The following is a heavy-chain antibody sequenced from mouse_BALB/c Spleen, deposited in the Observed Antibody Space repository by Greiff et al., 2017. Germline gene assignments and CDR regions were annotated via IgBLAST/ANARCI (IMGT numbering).Heavy chain of an antibody. Sequence: EVKLLESGGGLVQPGGSMKLSCVASGFTFSTYWMSWVRQSPEKGLEWVAEIRLKSDNYATHYAESVKGKFTISRDDSKSRLYLQMNSLRAEDTGIYYCTGGNWYFDYWGQGTTLTVSS. CDR1: GFTFSTYW. CDR2: IRLKSDNYAT. J-gene: IGHJ2*01. V-gene: IGHV6-6*02. CDR3: TGGNWYFDY. D-gene: IGHD2-1*01.